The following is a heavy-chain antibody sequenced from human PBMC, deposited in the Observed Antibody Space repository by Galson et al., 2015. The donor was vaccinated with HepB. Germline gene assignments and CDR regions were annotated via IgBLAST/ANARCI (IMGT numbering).Heavy chain of an antibody. D-gene: IGHD4-23*01. Sequence: SLRLSCAASGFIFSGYSMNWVRQAPGKGLGWVSSTSSSGRSISYADSVKGRFTISRDNAKNSLYLQMNSLRAEDTTVYYCARGRGDNANFDYWGQGTPVTVSS. CDR1: GFIFSGYS. CDR3: ARGRGDNANFDY. V-gene: IGHV3-21*01. CDR2: TSSSGRSI. J-gene: IGHJ4*02.